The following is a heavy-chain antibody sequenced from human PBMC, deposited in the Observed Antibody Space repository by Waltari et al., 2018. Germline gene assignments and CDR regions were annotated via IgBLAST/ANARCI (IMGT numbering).Heavy chain of an antibody. CDR1: GGSFSGYY. J-gene: IGHJ4*02. V-gene: IGHV4-34*01. Sequence: QVQLQQWGAGLLKPSETLSLTCAVYGGSFSGYYWSWIRQPPGKGLEWIGEINHSGSTNYNPSLKSRVTISVDTSKNQFSLKLSSVTAADTAVYYCARLPTFGELAFDYWGQGTLVTVSS. CDR3: ARLPTFGELAFDY. CDR2: INHSGST. D-gene: IGHD3-10*01.